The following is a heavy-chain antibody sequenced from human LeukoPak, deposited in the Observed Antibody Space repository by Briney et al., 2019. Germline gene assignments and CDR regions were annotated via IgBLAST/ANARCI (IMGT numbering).Heavy chain of an antibody. CDR1: GGSVSSYN. Sequence: PSETLSLTCSVSGGSVSSYNWIWIRQPAGKGLEWIGRIYTSGSTSYNPSLKSRVTMSVDTSKNQFSLKLTSVTAADTAVYFCAREVANYFDYWGQGTLVTVSS. V-gene: IGHV4-4*07. J-gene: IGHJ4*02. D-gene: IGHD5-12*01. CDR3: AREVANYFDY. CDR2: IYTSGST.